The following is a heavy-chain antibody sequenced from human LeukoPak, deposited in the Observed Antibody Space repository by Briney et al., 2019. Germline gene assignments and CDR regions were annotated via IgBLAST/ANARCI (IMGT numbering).Heavy chain of an antibody. J-gene: IGHJ6*02. V-gene: IGHV4-34*01. CDR1: GGSFSGYY. CDR3: ARGRSYGPFTLYYYYGMDV. Sequence: PSETLSLTCAAYGGSFSGYYWSWIRQPPGKGLEWIGEINHSGSTNYNPSLKSRVTISVDTSKNQFSLKLSSVTAADTAVYYCARGRSYGPFTLYYYYGMDVWGQGTTVTVSS. D-gene: IGHD5-18*01. CDR2: INHSGST.